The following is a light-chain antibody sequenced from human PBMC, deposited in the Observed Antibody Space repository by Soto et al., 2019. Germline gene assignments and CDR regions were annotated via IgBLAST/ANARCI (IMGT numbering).Light chain of an antibody. CDR1: SSNIGSNT. Sequence: QSVLTQSPSASETPGQRVTISCSGSSSNIGSNTVNWYLQLPGTAPKLLIYRNNHRPSGVPDRFSGSKSGTSASLAISGLQSEDEADYYCAAWDDSLNGWVFGGGTKLTVL. V-gene: IGLV1-44*01. J-gene: IGLJ3*02. CDR3: AAWDDSLNGWV. CDR2: RNN.